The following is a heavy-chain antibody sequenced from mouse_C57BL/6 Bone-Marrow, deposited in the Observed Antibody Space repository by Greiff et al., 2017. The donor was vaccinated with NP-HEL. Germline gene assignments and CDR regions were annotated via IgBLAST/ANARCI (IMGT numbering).Heavy chain of an antibody. CDR3: ARDRGLYYFDY. Sequence: EVQLQQSGPGLVKPSQSLSLTCSVTGYSITSGYYWNWIRQFPGNKLEWMGYISYDGSNNYNPSLKNRITITRDTSKNQFFLKLNSVTTEDTATYDCARDRGLYYFDYWGQGTTLTVSS. V-gene: IGHV3-6*01. CDR1: GYSITSGYY. J-gene: IGHJ2*01. CDR2: ISYDGSN. D-gene: IGHD3-1*01.